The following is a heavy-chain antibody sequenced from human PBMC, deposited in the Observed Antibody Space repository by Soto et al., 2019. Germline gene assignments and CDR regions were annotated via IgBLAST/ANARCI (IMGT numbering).Heavy chain of an antibody. D-gene: IGHD1-1*01. Sequence: EVQLVQSGAVVRKPGESLRISCQASGYRFSNYWITWVRQMPGKGLEWMGTIDPSDSYSNNSPSFQGHVTISTDTSINTADLHWGSLKASDTAIYYCARRLSGPKEEYNAYYFYGLDVWGHGTTVTVSS. V-gene: IGHV5-10-1*03. J-gene: IGHJ6*02. CDR2: IDPSDSYS. CDR1: GYRFSNYW. CDR3: ARRLSGPKEEYNAYYFYGLDV.